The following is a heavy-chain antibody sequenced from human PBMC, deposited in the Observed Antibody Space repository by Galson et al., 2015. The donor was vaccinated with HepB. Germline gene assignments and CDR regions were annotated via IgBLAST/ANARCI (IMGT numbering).Heavy chain of an antibody. V-gene: IGHV1-18*04. J-gene: IGHJ4*02. CDR2: ISAYNGNT. D-gene: IGHD4-17*01. CDR1: GYTFTSYG. Sequence: SVKVSCKASGYTFTSYGISWVRQAPGQGLEWMGWISAYNGNTNYAQKLQGRVTMTTGTSTSTAYMELWSLRSEDTAVCYCARGRLNYGADFDYWGQGTLVTVSS. CDR3: ARGRLNYGADFDY.